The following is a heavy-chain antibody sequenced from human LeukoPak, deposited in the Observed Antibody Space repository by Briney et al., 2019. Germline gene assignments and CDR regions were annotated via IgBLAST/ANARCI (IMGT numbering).Heavy chain of an antibody. V-gene: IGHV1-46*01. CDR2: INPSGGST. J-gene: IGHJ4*02. D-gene: IGHD3-22*01. CDR3: ARDATYYYDSSGPGDDY. CDR1: GYTFTSYH. Sequence: GASVKVSCKASGYTFTSYHMHWVRQAPGQGLEWMGIINPSGGSTSYAQKFQGRVTMTRDTSTSTVYMELSSLRSEDTAVYYCARDATYYYDSSGPGDDYWGQGTLVTVSS.